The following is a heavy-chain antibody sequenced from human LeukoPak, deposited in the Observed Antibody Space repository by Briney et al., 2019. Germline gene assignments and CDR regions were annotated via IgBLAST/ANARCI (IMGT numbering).Heavy chain of an antibody. D-gene: IGHD2/OR15-2a*01. V-gene: IGHV3-53*01. CDR2: IYSGGST. CDR1: GFTVGSNY. Sequence: GGSLRLSCAASGFTVGSNYMSWVRQAPGKGLEWVSVIYSGGSTYYADSVKGRFTISRDNSKNTLYLQMNSLRAEDTAVYYCARVSFYSRYFDYWGQGTLVTVSS. J-gene: IGHJ4*02. CDR3: ARVSFYSRYFDY.